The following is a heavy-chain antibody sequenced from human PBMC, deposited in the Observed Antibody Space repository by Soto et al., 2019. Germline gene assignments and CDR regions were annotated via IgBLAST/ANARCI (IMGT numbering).Heavy chain of an antibody. Sequence: ASVKVSCKASGYTFTSYYMHWVRQAPGQGLEWMGRINPSGGSTSYAQKFQGRVTITGDKSTSTAYMELSSLRSEDTAVYYCARGDYDFWSGYTFDYWGQGTLVTVSS. J-gene: IGHJ4*02. V-gene: IGHV1-46*01. CDR3: ARGDYDFWSGYTFDY. CDR2: INPSGGST. CDR1: GYTFTSYY. D-gene: IGHD3-3*01.